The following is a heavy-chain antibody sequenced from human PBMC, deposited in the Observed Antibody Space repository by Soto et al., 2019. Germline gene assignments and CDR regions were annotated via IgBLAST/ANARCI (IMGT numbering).Heavy chain of an antibody. CDR3: ARRGYCGGDCYSDWYFDL. CDR2: IIPIFGTA. D-gene: IGHD2-21*02. Sequence: QVQLVQSGAEVKKPGSSVKVSCKASGGTFSSYAISWVRQAPGQGLEWMGGIIPIFGTANYAQKFQGRVTITADESTSTAYMELSSLRSEDTDVYYCARRGYCGGDCYSDWYFDLWGSGTLVTVSS. V-gene: IGHV1-69*12. J-gene: IGHJ2*01. CDR1: GGTFSSYA.